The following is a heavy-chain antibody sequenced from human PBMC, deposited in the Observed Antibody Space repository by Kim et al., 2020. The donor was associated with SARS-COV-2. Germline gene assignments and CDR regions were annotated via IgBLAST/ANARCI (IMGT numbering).Heavy chain of an antibody. CDR3: AKDMGWQLVPSDAFDI. CDR2: ISWNSGSI. D-gene: IGHD6-6*01. CDR1: GFTFGDYA. Sequence: GGSLRLSCAASGFTFGDYAMHWVRQAPGKGLEWVSGISWNSGSIGYADSVKGRFTISRDNAKNSLYLQMNSLRAEDTALYYCAKDMGWQLVPSDAFDIWGQGTMVTVSS. V-gene: IGHV3-9*01. J-gene: IGHJ3*02.